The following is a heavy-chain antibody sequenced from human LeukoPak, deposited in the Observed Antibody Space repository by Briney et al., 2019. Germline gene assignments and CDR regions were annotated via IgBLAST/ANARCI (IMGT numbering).Heavy chain of an antibody. V-gene: IGHV1-46*01. D-gene: IGHD1-26*01. J-gene: IGHJ4*02. CDR3: ARVGIVGAPIDY. CDR2: INPSGGRT. Sequence: ASVKVSCKKFGKTFSKENMYWVGQAPGQGIEWMGKINPSGGRTVYAQKFQGRVTVTRDTSTSTVYMELSSLRSEDTAVYYCARVGIVGAPIDYWGQGTLVTVSS. CDR1: GKTFSKEN.